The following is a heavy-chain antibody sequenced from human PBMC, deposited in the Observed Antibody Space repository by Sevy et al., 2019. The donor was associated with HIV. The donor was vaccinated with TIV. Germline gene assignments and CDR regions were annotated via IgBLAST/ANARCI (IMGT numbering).Heavy chain of an antibody. CDR2: INPTGGGT. CDR3: AGQTSGWYDWFDP. V-gene: IGHV1-2*06. J-gene: IGHJ5*02. Sequence: ASVKVSYKASAYNFIGYYIHWVRQAPGQGLEWIGRINPTGGGTKCAHKFQGRVTVTIDMSVSTAYMELTRLTSDDTAIYYSAGQTSGWYDWFDPWGPGTLVTVSS. CDR1: AYNFIGYY. D-gene: IGHD6-19*01.